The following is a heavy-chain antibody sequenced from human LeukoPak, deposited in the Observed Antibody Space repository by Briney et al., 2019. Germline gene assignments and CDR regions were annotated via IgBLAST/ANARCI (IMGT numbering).Heavy chain of an antibody. CDR2: IYHSGST. CDR3: ARVYGSGFLD. CDR1: GYSISSGYY. Sequence: SETLSLTCTVSGYSISSGYYWGWIRQPPGEGLGWIGSIYHSGSTYYNPSLKSRVTISVDTSKNQFSLKLSSVTAADTAVYYCARVYGSGFLDWGQGTLVTVSS. V-gene: IGHV4-38-2*02. J-gene: IGHJ4*02. D-gene: IGHD2-15*01.